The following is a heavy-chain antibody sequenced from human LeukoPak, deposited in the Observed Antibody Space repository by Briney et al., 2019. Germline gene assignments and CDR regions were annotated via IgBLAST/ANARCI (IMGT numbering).Heavy chain of an antibody. CDR2: ISTSGNT. CDR1: SGFFSNYY. Sequence: SETLSLTCSVSSGFFSNYYWSWIRQPAGKGLEWIGRISTSGNTNYSPSLKSRVTMSVDTSKNQFFLNLRSVTAADTAVYYCARDSRYYDFWSGYLDYWGQGALVTVSS. J-gene: IGHJ4*02. CDR3: ARDSRYYDFWSGYLDY. D-gene: IGHD3-3*01. V-gene: IGHV4-4*07.